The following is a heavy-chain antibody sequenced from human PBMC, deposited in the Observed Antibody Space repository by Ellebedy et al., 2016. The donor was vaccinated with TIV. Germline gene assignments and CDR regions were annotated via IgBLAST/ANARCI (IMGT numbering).Heavy chain of an antibody. CDR2: ILWNSAMI. CDR1: GFNFNEHA. CDR3: ATGMITAYEI. Sequence: GGSLRLXXATSGFNFNEHAMHWVRQAPGKGLEWVAGILWNSAMIDYADSLRGRFTISRDNAKNTLYLHMNNLRAEDTAVYYCATGMITAYEIWGQGTMVTVSS. D-gene: IGHD3-16*01. V-gene: IGHV3-9*01. J-gene: IGHJ3*02.